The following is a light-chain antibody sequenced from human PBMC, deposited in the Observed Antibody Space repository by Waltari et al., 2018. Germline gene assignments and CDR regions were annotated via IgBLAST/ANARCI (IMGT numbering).Light chain of an antibody. CDR1: QNVDTW. CDR3: QQYNTYWT. J-gene: IGKJ1*01. V-gene: IGKV1-5*03. Sequence: DIQMTQSPSTLSASIGDRVTITCRASQNVDTWLAWYQQKPGKAPKLLVYKTSTLQSGVPSRFSVSGSGTHFTLTSSSLQPDDFATYYCQQYNTYWTFGQGTKVE. CDR2: KTS.